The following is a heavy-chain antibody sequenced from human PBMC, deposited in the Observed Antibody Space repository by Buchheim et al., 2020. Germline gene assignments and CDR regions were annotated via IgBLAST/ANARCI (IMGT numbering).Heavy chain of an antibody. V-gene: IGHV3-30*02. J-gene: IGHJ4*02. CDR1: GFTFSSYG. CDR3: AKLLLDY. CDR2: IRYDGSNK. Sequence: QVQLVESGGGVVQPGRSLRLSCAASGFTFSSYGMHWVRQAPGKGLEWVAFIRYDGSNKYYADSVKGRFTISRGNSKNKLYLQMNSLRAEDTAVYYCAKLLLDYWGQGTL.